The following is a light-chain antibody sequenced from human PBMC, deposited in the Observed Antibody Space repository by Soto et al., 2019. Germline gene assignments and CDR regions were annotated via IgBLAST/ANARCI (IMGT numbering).Light chain of an antibody. Sequence: DFQMTQSPSSVSASVGDRVTITCRASQGISSWVAWYQQKPGKAPNLLIYAASSLQSGFPSRFSRSGSGTEFPLTISRLQPEDFPTYYCQQADTSPLTFGGGTKVEIK. CDR2: AAS. CDR3: QQADTSPLT. J-gene: IGKJ4*01. V-gene: IGKV1-12*01. CDR1: QGISSW.